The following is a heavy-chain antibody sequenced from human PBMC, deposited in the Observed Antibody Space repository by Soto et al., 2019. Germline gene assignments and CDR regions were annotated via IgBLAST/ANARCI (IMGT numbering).Heavy chain of an antibody. CDR1: GGSISSGGYY. Sequence: QVQLQESGPGLVKPSQTLSLTCTVSGGSISSGGYYWSWIRQDPGKGLVWIGYIYYSGSTYYNPSLKSRVTISVDTSKNQFSLRLSSVTAADTAVYYCARVRGPYSGSWYSWFDPWGQGTLVTVSS. CDR2: IYYSGST. J-gene: IGHJ5*02. V-gene: IGHV4-31*03. CDR3: ARVRGPYSGSWYSWFDP. D-gene: IGHD6-13*01.